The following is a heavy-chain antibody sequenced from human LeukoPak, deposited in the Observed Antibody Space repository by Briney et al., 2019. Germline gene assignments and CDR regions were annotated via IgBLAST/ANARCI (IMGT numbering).Heavy chain of an antibody. CDR3: AKDIVVVPAPVGYFDL. Sequence: GGSLRLSCAASGFTFSSSAMSWVRQAPGKGLEWVSTISGSGGSTYYADSVKGRFTISRDTSKNTLYLQMNSLRAEDTAVYYCAKDIVVVPAPVGYFDLWGRGTLVTVSS. CDR1: GFTFSSSA. V-gene: IGHV3-23*01. D-gene: IGHD2-2*01. CDR2: ISGSGGST. J-gene: IGHJ2*01.